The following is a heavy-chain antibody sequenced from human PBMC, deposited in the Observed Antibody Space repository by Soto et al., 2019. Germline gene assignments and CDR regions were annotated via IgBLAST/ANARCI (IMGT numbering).Heavy chain of an antibody. CDR2: IYYSGST. Sequence: PSETLSLTGTVSGGSISSYYWSWILQPPGKGLEWIGYIYYSGSTNYNPSLKSRVTISVDTSKNQFSLKLSSVTAADTAVDYCARDRGFEIFGVVTNALYGMDVWGQGTTVTVSS. D-gene: IGHD3-3*01. V-gene: IGHV4-59*01. CDR1: GGSISSYY. CDR3: ARDRGFEIFGVVTNALYGMDV. J-gene: IGHJ6*02.